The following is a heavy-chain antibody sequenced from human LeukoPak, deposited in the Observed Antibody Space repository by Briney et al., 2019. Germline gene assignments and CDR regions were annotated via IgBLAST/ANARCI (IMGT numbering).Heavy chain of an antibody. CDR2: FNISGST. Sequence: SETLSLTCTVSGASISRYYLSWIRQSAGKGLEWIGRFNISGSTHYNPSLKSRVTMSVDTSKNQFSLKLSSVTAADTAVYYCARDVNPHGFDPWGQGTLVTVSS. CDR3: ARDVNPHGFDP. J-gene: IGHJ5*02. CDR1: GASISRYY. V-gene: IGHV4-4*07.